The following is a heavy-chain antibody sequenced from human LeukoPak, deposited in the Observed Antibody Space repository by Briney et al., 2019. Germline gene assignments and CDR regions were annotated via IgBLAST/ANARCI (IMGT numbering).Heavy chain of an antibody. V-gene: IGHV3-7*01. D-gene: IGHD1-26*01. CDR2: IRQDGGER. J-gene: IGHJ6*03. Sequence: GGSLRLSCEVSGSILNSYWMTWVRQAPGKGLEWVASIRQDGGERSYVDSVKGRFTISRDNTKNSLFLQMNNLRAQDTALYYCARASGSYYLHYYYMDVWGKGTTVTVSS. CDR1: GSILNSYW. CDR3: ARASGSYYLHYYYMDV.